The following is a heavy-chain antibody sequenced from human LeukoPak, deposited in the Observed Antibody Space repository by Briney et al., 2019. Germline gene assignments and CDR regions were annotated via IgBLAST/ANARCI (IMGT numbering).Heavy chain of an antibody. V-gene: IGHV3-7*01. D-gene: IGHD1-26*01. CDR1: GFTFSSYW. CDR2: IKKDGSEK. Sequence: GGSLRLSCAASGFTFSSYWMSWVRQAPGKGLEWVANIKKDGSEKYYVDSVKGRLTISRDNSKNTLYLKMNSLRAEDTAVYYCAKGHGWEASYYFYYMDVWGKGTTVTISS. J-gene: IGHJ6*03. CDR3: AKGHGWEASYYFYYMDV.